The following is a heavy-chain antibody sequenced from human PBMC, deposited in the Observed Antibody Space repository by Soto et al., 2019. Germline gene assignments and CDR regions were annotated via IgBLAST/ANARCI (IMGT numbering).Heavy chain of an antibody. Sequence: TSETLSLTCTVSGGSISSGDYYWSWIRQPPGKGLEWIGYIYYSGSTYYNPSLKSRVTISVDTSKNQFSLKLSSVTAADTAVYYCARHMYCTNGVCYLLPSFYYYYYYMDVWGKGTTVTVSS. CDR2: IYYSGST. CDR1: GGSISSGDYY. CDR3: ARHMYCTNGVCYLLPSFYYYYYYMDV. J-gene: IGHJ6*03. V-gene: IGHV4-30-4*01. D-gene: IGHD2-8*01.